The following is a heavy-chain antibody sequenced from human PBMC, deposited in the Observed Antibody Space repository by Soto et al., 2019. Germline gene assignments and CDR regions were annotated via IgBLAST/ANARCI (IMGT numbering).Heavy chain of an antibody. D-gene: IGHD5-12*01. CDR3: ARSRDGYNLNPIDQ. J-gene: IGHJ4*02. Sequence: QVQLQVSGPGLVKPSATLSLSCTVSTGSTNSFYWSWIRQPPGKGLQWLGYFFYTGSTNHNPSLKGVVTLSLDTSSHQFPLGLSFVTAADAAMYYWARSRDGYNLNPIDQWGQGLLVTVSS. V-gene: IGHV4-59*01. CDR1: TGSTNSFY. CDR2: FFYTGST.